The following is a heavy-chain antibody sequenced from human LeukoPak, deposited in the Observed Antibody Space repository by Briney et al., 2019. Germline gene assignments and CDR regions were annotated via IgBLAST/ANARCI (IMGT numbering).Heavy chain of an antibody. J-gene: IGHJ4*02. CDR1: GVTFTSYA. V-gene: IGHV1-69*13. CDR2: IIPIFGAA. Sequence: SVKVSCKASGVTFTSYAISWVRQAPAQGLAWMGGIIPIFGAANYAHKFQGRVTITADESTSTAYMEVSSLRSEDTAVYYCARNLESTYYYDSSGYYYGFRGFDYWGQGTLVTVSS. CDR3: ARNLESTYYYDSSGYYYGFRGFDY. D-gene: IGHD3-22*01.